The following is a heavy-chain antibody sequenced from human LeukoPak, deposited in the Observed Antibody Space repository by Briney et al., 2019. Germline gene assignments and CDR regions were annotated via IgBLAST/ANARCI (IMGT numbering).Heavy chain of an antibody. CDR3: AREGRCSGGSCFRGWFDP. CDR2: XYYSGST. CDR1: GGSVSSGSYY. Sequence: SETLSLTCSVSGGSVSSGSYYWSWIRQPPGKGXXXXXXXYYSGSTNYNPSLKSRVTISVDTSKNQFSLKLSSVTAADTAVYYCAREGRCSGGSCFRGWFDPWGQGTLVTVSS. V-gene: IGHV4-61*01. J-gene: IGHJ5*02. D-gene: IGHD2-15*01.